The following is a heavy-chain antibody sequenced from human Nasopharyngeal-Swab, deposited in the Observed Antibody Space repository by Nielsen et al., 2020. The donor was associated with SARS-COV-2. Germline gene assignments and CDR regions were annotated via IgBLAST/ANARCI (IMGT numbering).Heavy chain of an antibody. CDR2: ISSSSSYI. D-gene: IGHD6-6*01. J-gene: IGHJ4*02. CDR1: GFTFSSYS. V-gene: IGHV3-21*01. CDR3: ARGRRPNPLD. Sequence: GESLKISCAASGFTFSSYSMNWVRQAPGKGLEWVSSISSSSSYIYYADSVKGRFTISRDNAKNSLYLQMNSLRAEDTAVYYCARGRRPNPLDWGQGTLVTVSS.